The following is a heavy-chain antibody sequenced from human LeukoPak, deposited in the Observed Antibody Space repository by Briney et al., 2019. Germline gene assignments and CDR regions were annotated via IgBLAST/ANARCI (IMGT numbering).Heavy chain of an antibody. J-gene: IGHJ4*02. CDR1: GGSISSGDYY. CDR3: ARADTYYYDSSGYYGIGYFDY. Sequence: PSQTLSLTCTVSGGSISSGDYYWSWIRQPPGKGLEWIGYIYYSGSTYYNPSLKSRVTISVDTSKNQSSLKLSSVTAVDTAVYYCARADTYYYDSSGYYGIGYFDYWGQGTLVTVSS. V-gene: IGHV4-30-4*08. D-gene: IGHD3-22*01. CDR2: IYYSGST.